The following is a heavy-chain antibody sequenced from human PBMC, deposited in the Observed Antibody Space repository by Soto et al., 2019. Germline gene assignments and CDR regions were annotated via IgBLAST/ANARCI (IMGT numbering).Heavy chain of an antibody. CDR3: ARGGMVIIPTATAFDY. J-gene: IGHJ4*02. CDR2: IYASGST. V-gene: IGHV4-4*07. D-gene: IGHD1-1*01. CDR1: GGSISPYY. Sequence: SETLSLSCSVSGGSISPYYWSWIRQPAGKGLEWIGRIYASGSTNYNPSLKSRVTMSVATSKNQFSLKLTSVTAADTATYYCARGGMVIIPTATAFDYWGQGTLVTVSS.